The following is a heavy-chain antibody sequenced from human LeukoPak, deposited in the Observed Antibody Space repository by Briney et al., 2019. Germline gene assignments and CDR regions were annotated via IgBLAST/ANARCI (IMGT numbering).Heavy chain of an antibody. D-gene: IGHD3-16*01. J-gene: IGHJ4*02. Sequence: GGSLRLSCAASGFTFSSYWMSWVRQAPGKGLEWVANIKQDGSEKYYVDSVKGRFTISRDNAKNSLYLQMNSLRAEDTAVYYCALNDLGDFTHFDHWGQGTLVTVSS. V-gene: IGHV3-7*01. CDR2: IKQDGSEK. CDR1: GFTFSSYW. CDR3: ALNDLGDFTHFDH.